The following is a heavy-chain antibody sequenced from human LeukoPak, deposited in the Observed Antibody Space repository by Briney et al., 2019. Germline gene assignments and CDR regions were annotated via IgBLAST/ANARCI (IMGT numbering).Heavy chain of an antibody. V-gene: IGHV4-38-2*01. CDR2: IYHSGST. CDR1: GYSISSGYN. D-gene: IGHD3-22*01. CDR3: ARSRDHYDSSGFEY. Sequence: SETLSLTCAVSGYSISSGYNWGWIRQPPGKGLEWIGSIYHSGSTYYNPSLKSRVTISVDTSKNQFSLKLSSVTAADTAVYYCARSRDHYDSSGFEYWGQGTLVTVSS. J-gene: IGHJ4*02.